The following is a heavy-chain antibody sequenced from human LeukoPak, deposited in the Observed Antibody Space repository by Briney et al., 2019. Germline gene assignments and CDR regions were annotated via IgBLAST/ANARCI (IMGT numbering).Heavy chain of an antibody. D-gene: IGHD2-2*01. V-gene: IGHV3-33*01. J-gene: IGHJ4*02. Sequence: GGSLRLPCAASGFTFSSYGMHWVRQAPGKGLEWVAVIWYDGSNKYYADSVKGRFTISRDNSKNTLYLQMNSLRAEDTAVYYCAREGYCSSTSCLRELDYWGQGTLVTVSS. CDR1: GFTFSSYG. CDR3: AREGYCSSTSCLRELDY. CDR2: IWYDGSNK.